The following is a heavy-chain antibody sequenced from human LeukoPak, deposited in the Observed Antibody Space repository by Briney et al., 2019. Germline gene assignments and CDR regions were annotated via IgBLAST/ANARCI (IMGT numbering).Heavy chain of an antibody. Sequence: GGSLRLSCAASGFTFSSYSMNWVRQAPGKGLEWLSYVSGSRSTVYYADSARGRFTISRDNAKNSLYLEMNSLRAEDTALYHCVAIGAAALLNDDFSGPFDYWGQGTLVTVSS. CDR2: VSGSRSTV. CDR3: VAIGAAALLNDDFSGPFDY. D-gene: IGHD6-13*01. V-gene: IGHV3-48*04. CDR1: GFTFSSYS. J-gene: IGHJ4*02.